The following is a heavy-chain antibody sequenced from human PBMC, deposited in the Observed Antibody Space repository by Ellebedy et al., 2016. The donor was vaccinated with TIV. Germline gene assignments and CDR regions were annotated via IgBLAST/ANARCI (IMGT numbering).Heavy chain of an antibody. D-gene: IGHD2-15*01. Sequence: ASVKVSCKGSGYSSTSYWINWVRQMPGKGLEWMGRIDPSDSYTNYSPSFQGHVTISADKSISTAYLQWSSLKAAYTAMYYCASLTYCSGGSCYLGTFDIWGQGTMVTVSS. CDR1: GYSSTSYW. CDR3: ASLTYCSGGSCYLGTFDI. J-gene: IGHJ3*02. CDR2: IDPSDSYT. V-gene: IGHV5-10-1*01.